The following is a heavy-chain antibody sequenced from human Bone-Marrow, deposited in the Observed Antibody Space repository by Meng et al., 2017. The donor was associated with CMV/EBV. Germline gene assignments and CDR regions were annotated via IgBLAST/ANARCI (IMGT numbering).Heavy chain of an antibody. CDR1: GFSFSSYG. CDR2: IRYDGSNK. CDR3: AKDDSAYFDFRSGYSTPPDY. Sequence: GESLKISCAASGFSFSSYGMQWVRQAPGKGLEWVAFIRYDGSNKYYVDSVKGRFTISRYNSKNMLYLQMNSLRVADTAVYYCAKDDSAYFDFRSGYSTPPDYWGQGTLVTVSS. D-gene: IGHD3-3*01. V-gene: IGHV3-30*02. J-gene: IGHJ4*02.